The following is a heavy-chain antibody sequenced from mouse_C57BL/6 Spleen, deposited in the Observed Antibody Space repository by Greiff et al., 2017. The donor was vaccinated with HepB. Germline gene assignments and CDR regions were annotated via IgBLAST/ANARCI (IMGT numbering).Heavy chain of an antibody. CDR2: ISNGGGSN. J-gene: IGHJ2*01. CDR1: GFTFSDYY. Sequence: EVQGVESGGGLVQPGGSLKLSCAASGFTFSDYYMYWVRQTPEKRLEWVAYISNGGGSNYYPDTVKGRFTISRDNAKNTLYLQRSRLKSEDTAMYYCGGEGGGEADYWGQGTTLTVSS. CDR3: GGEGGGEADY. V-gene: IGHV5-12*01.